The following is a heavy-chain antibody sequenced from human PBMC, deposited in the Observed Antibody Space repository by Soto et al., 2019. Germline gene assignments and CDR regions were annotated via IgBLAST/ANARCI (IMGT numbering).Heavy chain of an antibody. CDR1: GGSINTFY. D-gene: IGHD5-12*01. CDR2: IFSSGST. CDR3: AREGSYSAYNFAHGIQLWSFDF. V-gene: IGHV4-4*07. J-gene: IGHJ4*02. Sequence: SETLSLTCTVSGGSINTFYWSWVRQPAGKGLEWIGRIFSSGSTSFTPSLESRVAMSVDTSKNHFSLNLSSVTAADMAVYYCAREGSYSAYNFAHGIQLWSFDFWGQGALVTVSS.